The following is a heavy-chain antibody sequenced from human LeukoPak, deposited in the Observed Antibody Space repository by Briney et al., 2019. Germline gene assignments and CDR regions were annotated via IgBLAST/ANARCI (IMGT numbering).Heavy chain of an antibody. CDR1: GFTFSSYA. CDR3: ARGGGLDV. V-gene: IGHV3-7*03. J-gene: IGHJ6*02. CDR2: INHNGNVN. Sequence: GGSLRLSCATSGFTFSSYAMNWARQAPGKGLEWVAGINHNGNVNYYVDSVKGRFTISRDNAKNSLYLQMSNLRAEDTAVYFCARGGGLDVWGQGATVTVSS. D-gene: IGHD3-16*01.